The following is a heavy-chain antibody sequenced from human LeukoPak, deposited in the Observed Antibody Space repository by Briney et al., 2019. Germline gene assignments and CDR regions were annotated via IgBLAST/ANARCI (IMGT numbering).Heavy chain of an antibody. CDR2: IYTSGST. CDR1: GGSISSYY. V-gene: IGHV4-4*07. Sequence: PSETLSLTCTVSGGSISSYYWSSIRQPAGKGLEWIGRIYTSGSTNYKPSLKSRVTMSVDTSKNRFSLKLSSVAAADTAVYYCAGERYSSGWGAFDIWGQGTMVTVSS. CDR3: AGERYSSGWGAFDI. J-gene: IGHJ3*02. D-gene: IGHD6-19*01.